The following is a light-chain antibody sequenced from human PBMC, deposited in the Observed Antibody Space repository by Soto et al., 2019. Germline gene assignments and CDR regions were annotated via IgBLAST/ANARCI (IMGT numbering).Light chain of an antibody. J-gene: IGKJ5*01. Sequence: EIVMTQSPATLSVAPGGRGSLSCRASQSVSSNLAWYQQRPGQAPRLLIFAASTRAPGIPARFGGSGSGTEFALTISNLQSEDFAVYYCQQYITWPITFGQGTRLEN. V-gene: IGKV3-15*01. CDR3: QQYITWPIT. CDR2: AAS. CDR1: QSVSSN.